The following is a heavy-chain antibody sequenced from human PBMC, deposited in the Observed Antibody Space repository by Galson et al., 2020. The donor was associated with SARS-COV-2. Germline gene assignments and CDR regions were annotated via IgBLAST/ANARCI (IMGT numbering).Heavy chain of an antibody. V-gene: IGHV3-43*01. CDR2: ISWDGGST. J-gene: IGHJ4*02. D-gene: IGHD2-21*02. CDR1: GFTFDDYT. CDR3: AKDIGFGGNSFAVDY. Sequence: GGSLRLSCAASGFTFDDYTMHWVRQAPGKGLEWVSLISWDGGSTYYADSVKGRFTISRDNSKNSLYLQMNSLRTEDTALYYCAKDIGFGGNSFAVDYLGQGTLVTVSS.